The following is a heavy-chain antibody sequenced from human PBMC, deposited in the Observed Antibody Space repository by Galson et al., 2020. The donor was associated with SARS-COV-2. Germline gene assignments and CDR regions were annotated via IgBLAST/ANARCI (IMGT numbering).Heavy chain of an antibody. Sequence: GGSLRLSCEVSEFNFNTYAMSWVRQAPGKGLEWVSTVTARGTTAYYADSVKGRFTVSRDNSQNTVSLQMNSLRVEDTALYFCAVAARGGTSKEWGYWGRGTLVTVSS. V-gene: IGHV3-23*01. J-gene: IGHJ4*02. CDR1: EFNFNTYA. CDR2: VTARGTTA. CDR3: AVAARGGTSKEWGY. D-gene: IGHD2-15*01.